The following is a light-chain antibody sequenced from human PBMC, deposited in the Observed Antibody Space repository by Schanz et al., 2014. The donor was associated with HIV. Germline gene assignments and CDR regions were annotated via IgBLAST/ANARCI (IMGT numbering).Light chain of an antibody. Sequence: QSVLTQPPSASGTPGQRVTISCSGSSSNIRINTVNWYQQFPGTAPKLLIYSNSRRPSGVPDRFSGSRSGTSASLAISGLQSADESDYYCAVWDDSLNGVVFGGGTKLTVL. CDR2: SNS. CDR3: AVWDDSLNGVV. J-gene: IGLJ2*01. CDR1: SSNIRINT. V-gene: IGLV1-44*01.